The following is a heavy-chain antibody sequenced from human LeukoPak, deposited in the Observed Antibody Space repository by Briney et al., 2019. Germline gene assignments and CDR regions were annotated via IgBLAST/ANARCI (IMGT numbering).Heavy chain of an antibody. Sequence: GGTLRLSCAASGFTFSSHGMSWVRQAPGKGLEWVSTISGSGGSTYYADSVKGRFTISRDNAKNVVYLQMNSLRVEDTAVYYCVRDEEGYSYGYGYWGQGTLVTVSS. J-gene: IGHJ4*02. D-gene: IGHD5-18*01. CDR2: ISGSGGST. CDR1: GFTFSSHG. V-gene: IGHV3-23*01. CDR3: VRDEEGYSYGYGY.